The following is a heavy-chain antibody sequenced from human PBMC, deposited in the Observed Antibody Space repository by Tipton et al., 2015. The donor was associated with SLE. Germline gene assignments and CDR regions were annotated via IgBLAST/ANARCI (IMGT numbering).Heavy chain of an antibody. Sequence: SLRLSCEASGFTFYNYAMSWVRQAPGKGLEWVSSISGSGGATYYADSVKGRFTISRDKATNTLSLQMNSLRVEDTAVYYCASQYEQWVGIDSWGQGTLVTVSS. CDR1: GFTFYNYA. CDR2: ISGSGGAT. J-gene: IGHJ4*02. V-gene: IGHV3-23*01. D-gene: IGHD6-19*01. CDR3: ASQYEQWVGIDS.